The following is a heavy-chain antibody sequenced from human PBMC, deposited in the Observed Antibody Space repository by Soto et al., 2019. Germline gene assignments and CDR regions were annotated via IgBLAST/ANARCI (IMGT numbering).Heavy chain of an antibody. CDR3: AREYNSGLDY. J-gene: IGHJ4*02. Sequence: QVQLVESGGGGVLPGRSLRLSCAASGFTFSTYNIHWVRQAPGKGLEWVAVISFDGSKKYYGDSVKGRFTISRDNSKNTLYLQMNSLRAEDTAVYYCAREYNSGLDYWSQGALVTVSS. D-gene: IGHD6-19*01. CDR2: ISFDGSKK. V-gene: IGHV3-30-3*01. CDR1: GFTFSTYN.